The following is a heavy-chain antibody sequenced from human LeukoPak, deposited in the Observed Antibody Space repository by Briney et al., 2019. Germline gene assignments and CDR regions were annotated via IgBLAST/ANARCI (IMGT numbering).Heavy chain of an antibody. CDR3: ARDGLTDSSGYTVIDN. J-gene: IGHJ4*02. Sequence: GKSLRLSCAASGFSFSSYAMYWVRQAPGKGLGWVAVIWSDGNNKYHSDSVKGRFTISRDNSNNTLYLQMNSLRAEDTAVYYCARDGLTDSSGYTVIDNWGQGTLVTVSS. D-gene: IGHD3-22*01. CDR1: GFSFSSYA. CDR2: IWSDGNNK. V-gene: IGHV3-33*07.